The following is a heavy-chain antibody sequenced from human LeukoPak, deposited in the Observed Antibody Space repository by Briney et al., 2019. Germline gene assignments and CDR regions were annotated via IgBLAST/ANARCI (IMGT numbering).Heavy chain of an antibody. Sequence: GRSLRLSCAASGFTFSNYGMHWVRQAPGKGLEWLAVISFDGNNEYYADSVKGRFTISRDNSKNTLYLQMNSLRGEDAAVYYCASTSRGVIDYWGQGTLVTASS. CDR3: ASTSRGVIDY. CDR1: GFTFSNYG. J-gene: IGHJ4*02. CDR2: ISFDGNNE. D-gene: IGHD3-10*01. V-gene: IGHV3-30*19.